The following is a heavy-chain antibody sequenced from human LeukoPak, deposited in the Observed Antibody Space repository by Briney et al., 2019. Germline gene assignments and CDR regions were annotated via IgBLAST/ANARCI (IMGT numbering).Heavy chain of an antibody. D-gene: IGHD3-3*01. V-gene: IGHV3-23*01. J-gene: IGHJ3*02. CDR3: AGLHYDFWSGPSVADAFDI. Sequence: PGGSLRLSCAASGFTFSSYAMSWVRQAPGKGLEWVSAISGSGGSTYYADSVKGRFTISRDNAKNSLYLQMNSLRAEDTAVYYCAGLHYDFWSGPSVADAFDIWGQGTMVTVSS. CDR2: ISGSGGST. CDR1: GFTFSSYA.